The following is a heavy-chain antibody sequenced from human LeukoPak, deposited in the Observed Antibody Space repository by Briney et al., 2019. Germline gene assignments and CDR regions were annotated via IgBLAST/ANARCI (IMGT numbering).Heavy chain of an antibody. D-gene: IGHD6-13*01. J-gene: IGHJ6*02. CDR1: GGSISSSNW. V-gene: IGHV4-4*02. CDR2: IYHSGST. CDR3: ASYSFNVGVAAVGRGKNYYYGMDV. Sequence: SGTLSLTCAVSGGSISSSNWWSWVRQPPGKGLEWIGEIYHSGSTNYNPSLKSRVTISVDKSKNQFSLKLSSVTAADTAVYYCASYSFNVGVAAVGRGKNYYYGMDVWGQGTTVTVSS.